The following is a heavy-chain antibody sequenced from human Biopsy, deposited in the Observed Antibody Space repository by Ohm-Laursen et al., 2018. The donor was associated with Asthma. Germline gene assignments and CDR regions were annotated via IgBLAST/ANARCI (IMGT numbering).Heavy chain of an antibody. CDR1: PRLLSGFF. CDR3: ARGPELDV. CDR2: TNERGVT. J-gene: IGHJ6*02. V-gene: IGHV4-34*09. Sequence: PSQTLSLTRDVYPRLLSGFFWTWIRQSPGKGLGWIGDTNERGVTNNNPSLKSRVIISIDTYWNRVSLKLTSVTAADTAVYYCARGPELDVWGQGTTVTVSS.